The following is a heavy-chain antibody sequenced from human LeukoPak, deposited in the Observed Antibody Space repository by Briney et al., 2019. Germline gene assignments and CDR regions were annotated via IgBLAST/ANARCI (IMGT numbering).Heavy chain of an antibody. V-gene: IGHV4-4*02. CDR3: ASYDFWSGFEYFQH. CDR2: IYHSGST. J-gene: IGHJ1*01. D-gene: IGHD3-3*01. Sequence: SGTLSLTCAVSGGSISSSNWWSWVRQPPGKGLEWIGEIYHSGSTNYNPSLKSRVAISVDKSKNQFSLKLSSVTAADTAVYYCASYDFWSGFEYFQHWGQGTLVTVSS. CDR1: GGSISSSNW.